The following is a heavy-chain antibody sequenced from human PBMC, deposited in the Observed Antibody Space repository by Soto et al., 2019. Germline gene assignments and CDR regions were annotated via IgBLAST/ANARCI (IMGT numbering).Heavy chain of an antibody. V-gene: IGHV4-31*03. Sequence: SETLSLTCTVSGGSISSGGYYWSWIRQHPGKGLEWIGYIYYSGSTYYNPSLKSRVTISVDTSKNQFSLKLSSVTAADTAVYYCARDTMREGAFDPWGQGTLVTVSS. J-gene: IGHJ5*02. CDR1: GGSISSGGYY. CDR3: ARDTMREGAFDP. D-gene: IGHD1-1*01. CDR2: IYYSGST.